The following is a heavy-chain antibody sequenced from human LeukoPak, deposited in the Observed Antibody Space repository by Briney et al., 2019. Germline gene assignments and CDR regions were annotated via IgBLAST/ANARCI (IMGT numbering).Heavy chain of an antibody. V-gene: IGHV4-34*01. Sequence: SETLSLTCAVYGGSFSGYYWSWIRQPPGKGLEWIGEINHSGSTNYNPSLKSRVTISVDTSKNQFSLKLSSVTAADTAVYYCARVRRSCGGDCYSGKTIDYWGQGTLVTVSS. CDR3: ARVRRSCGGDCYSGKTIDY. CDR1: GGSFSGYY. J-gene: IGHJ4*02. CDR2: INHSGST. D-gene: IGHD2-21*02.